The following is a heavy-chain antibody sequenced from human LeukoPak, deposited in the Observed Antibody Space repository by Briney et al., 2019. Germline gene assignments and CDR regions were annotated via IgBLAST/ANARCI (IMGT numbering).Heavy chain of an antibody. V-gene: IGHV4-39*01. CDR1: GGSISSSSYY. Sequence: SQTLSLTCTVSGGSISSSSYYWGWIRQPPGKGLEWIGSIYYSGSTYYNPSLKSRVTISVDTSKNQFSLKLSSVTAADTAVYYCARLPITMMAGAFDIWGQGTMVTVSS. J-gene: IGHJ3*02. D-gene: IGHD3-22*01. CDR3: ARLPITMMAGAFDI. CDR2: IYYSGST.